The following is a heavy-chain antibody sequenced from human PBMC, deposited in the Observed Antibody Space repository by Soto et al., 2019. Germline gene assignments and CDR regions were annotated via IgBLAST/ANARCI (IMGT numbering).Heavy chain of an antibody. Sequence: GGSLTLSCAASGFPFDDYAMHWVRQAPGKGLEWVSGISWNSAGIGYADSVKGRFTISRDNAKNSLYLQMNSLRVEDTALYYCAKGPMVGTLDYWGQGTLVTVSS. CDR1: GFPFDDYA. CDR3: AKGPMVGTLDY. J-gene: IGHJ4*02. D-gene: IGHD2-21*02. CDR2: ISWNSAGI. V-gene: IGHV3-9*01.